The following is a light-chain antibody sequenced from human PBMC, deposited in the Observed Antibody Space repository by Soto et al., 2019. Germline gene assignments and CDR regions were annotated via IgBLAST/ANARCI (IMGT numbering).Light chain of an antibody. CDR3: QQYNSYS. J-gene: IGKJ1*01. CDR2: HAP. CDR1: QSFSSY. Sequence: DIQMTQSPSSLSASVGDRVTITCRASQSFSSYLNWYQQKPGTAPKLLIYHAPNLQSGVPSRLSGSGSGTEFTLTISSLQPDDFATYYCQQYNSYSFGQGTKGAIK. V-gene: IGKV1-5*01.